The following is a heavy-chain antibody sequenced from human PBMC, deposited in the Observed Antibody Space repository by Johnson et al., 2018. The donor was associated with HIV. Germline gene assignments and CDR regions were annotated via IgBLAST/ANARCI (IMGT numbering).Heavy chain of an antibody. Sequence: LVESGGGLVQPGGSLRLSCAASGFTFSSYCMSWVRQAPGKGLEWVANIKQDGSEKYYVDSVKGRFTISRDNAKNSLYLQMNSLRAEDTAVYYCARERSGTIAFDIWGQGTMVTVSS. CDR1: GFTFSSYC. CDR2: IKQDGSEK. V-gene: IGHV3-7*05. D-gene: IGHD1-7*01. J-gene: IGHJ3*02. CDR3: ARERSGTIAFDI.